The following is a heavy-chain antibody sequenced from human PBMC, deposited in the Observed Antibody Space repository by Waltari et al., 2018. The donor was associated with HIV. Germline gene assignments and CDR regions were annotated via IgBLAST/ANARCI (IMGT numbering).Heavy chain of an antibody. CDR3: AGTLNWDLGS. J-gene: IGHJ5*02. Sequence: EVQLVESGGGFVQPGGSLRLSCATSGFSFSSYEMNWVRQAPGKGLEWVSHISSSGTTYYADSVKGRFTISRDNAKNSLYLQMSSLRAEDTAVYYCAGTLNWDLGSWGQGTLVTVSS. CDR1: GFSFSSYE. D-gene: IGHD1-1*01. V-gene: IGHV3-48*03. CDR2: ISSSGTT.